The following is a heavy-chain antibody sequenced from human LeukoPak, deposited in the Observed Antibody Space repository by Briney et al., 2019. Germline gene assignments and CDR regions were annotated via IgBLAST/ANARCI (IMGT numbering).Heavy chain of an antibody. J-gene: IGHJ3*01. D-gene: IGHD1-1*01. V-gene: IGHV4-59*01. CDR3: AKSKSGTTVYAFDA. CDR1: GGSISSFY. Sequence: SETLSLTCTVSGGSISSFYWSWIRQPPGKALEWLGYIYYSRSTTYNPSLKSRVTISLDTSKNQVSLKLTSVTAADTAVYYCAKSKSGTTVYAFDAWGQGTMVTVFS. CDR2: IYYSRST.